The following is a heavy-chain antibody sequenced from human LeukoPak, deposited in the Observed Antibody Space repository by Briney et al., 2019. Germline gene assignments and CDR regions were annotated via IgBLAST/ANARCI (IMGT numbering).Heavy chain of an antibody. CDR1: GFTFSDYY. J-gene: IGHJ4*02. D-gene: IGHD4-11*01. V-gene: IGHV3-11*04. Sequence: GGSRRLSCAASGFTFSDYYMSWIRQAPGKGLHWVSYISSSGSPTYYADSVKGPFTISRDNAKNSLYLQMNSLRAEDTAVYYCARSAVTLDYFDYWGQGTLVTVSS. CDR2: ISSSGSPT. CDR3: ARSAVTLDYFDY.